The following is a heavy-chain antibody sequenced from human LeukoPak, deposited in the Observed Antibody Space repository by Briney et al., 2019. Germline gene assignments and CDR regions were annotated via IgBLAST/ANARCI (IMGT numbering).Heavy chain of an antibody. CDR3: ARLLVRGKNYFQH. V-gene: IGHV4-59*08. CDR1: GGSFSYYY. D-gene: IGHD3-10*01. J-gene: IGHJ1*01. Sequence: SETLSLTCAVYGGSFSYYYWSWIRQPPGKGLEWIGYIYYSGSTYYNPSLKSRVTISVDTSKNQFSLKLSSVTAADTAVYYCARLLVRGKNYFQHWGQGTLVTVSS. CDR2: IYYSGST.